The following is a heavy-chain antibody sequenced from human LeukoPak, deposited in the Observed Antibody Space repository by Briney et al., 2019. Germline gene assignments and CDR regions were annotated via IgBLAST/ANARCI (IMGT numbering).Heavy chain of an antibody. CDR1: GFTFSSYS. D-gene: IGHD6-13*01. CDR2: ITSSSSNI. CDR3: ARDPHSSSWGLSDY. J-gene: IGHJ4*02. Sequence: GGSLRLSCAASGFTFSSYSMNWVRQAPGKGLEWVSSITSSSSNIYYADSVRGRFTISRDNAKNSLSLQMNSLRDEDTAVYFCARDPHSSSWGLSDYWGQGTLLTVSS. V-gene: IGHV3-21*01.